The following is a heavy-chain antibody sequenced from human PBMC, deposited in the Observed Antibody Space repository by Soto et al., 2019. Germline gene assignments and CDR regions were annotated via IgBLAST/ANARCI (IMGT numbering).Heavy chain of an antibody. Sequence: PGGSLRLSCAASGFTFSSYGMYWVRQAPGKGLEWVAGIWYDGSNEYYADSVKGRFTISRDNSKNTVYLQMNSLRAEDTAVYYCARGISSSWLGFDYWGQGTLVTVSS. D-gene: IGHD6-13*01. CDR3: ARGISSSWLGFDY. J-gene: IGHJ4*02. CDR2: IWYDGSNE. CDR1: GFTFSSYG. V-gene: IGHV3-33*07.